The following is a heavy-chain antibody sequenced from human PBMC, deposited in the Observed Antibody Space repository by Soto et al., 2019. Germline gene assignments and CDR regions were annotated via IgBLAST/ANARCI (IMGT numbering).Heavy chain of an antibody. V-gene: IGHV5-51*01. CDR1: GYSFTSDW. CDR2: IYPGDSDT. CDR3: ARMYYYDSSGYKYGMDV. Sequence: PGESLKISCNGSGYSFTSDWIGWVRQMPGKGLEWMGIIYPGDSDTRYSPSFQGQVTISADKSISTAYLQWSSLKASDTAMYYCARMYYYDSSGYKYGMDVWGQGTTVTVSS. D-gene: IGHD3-22*01. J-gene: IGHJ6*02.